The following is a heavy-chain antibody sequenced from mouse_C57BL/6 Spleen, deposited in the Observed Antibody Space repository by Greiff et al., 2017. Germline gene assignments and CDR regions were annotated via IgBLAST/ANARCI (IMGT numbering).Heavy chain of an antibody. V-gene: IGHV1-64*01. J-gene: IGHJ2*01. CDR1: GYTFTSYW. CDR3: ERGRNDAYLLDY. Sequence: VQLQQPGAELVKPGASVKLSCKASGYTFTSYWMHWVKQRPGQGLEWIGMIDPNSGSTNYNEKFKSKATLTVDKSSSTAYMQLSSLTSEDSAVYDCERGRNDAYLLDYWGQGTTLTVSS. CDR2: IDPNSGST. D-gene: IGHD2-3*01.